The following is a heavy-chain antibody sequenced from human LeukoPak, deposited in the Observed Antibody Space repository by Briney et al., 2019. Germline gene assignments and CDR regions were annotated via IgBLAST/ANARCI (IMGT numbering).Heavy chain of an antibody. Sequence: GGSLRLSCAASGFTFSSYGMHWVRQAPGKGLEWVAVISYDGSNKYYADSVKGRFTISRDNSKNTLYLQMNSLRAEDTAVYYCAKVFVAGSGAYYYGMDVWGQGTTVTVSS. V-gene: IGHV3-30*18. D-gene: IGHD6-19*01. CDR2: ISYDGSNK. CDR1: GFTFSSYG. CDR3: AKVFVAGSGAYYYGMDV. J-gene: IGHJ6*02.